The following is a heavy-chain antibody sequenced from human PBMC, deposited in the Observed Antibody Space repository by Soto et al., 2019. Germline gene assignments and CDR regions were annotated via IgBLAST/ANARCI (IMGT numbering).Heavy chain of an antibody. CDR1: GFTFSSYD. V-gene: IGHV3-13*01. CDR3: ARMSIAAAFDY. D-gene: IGHD6-6*01. Sequence: GGSLRLSCAASGFTFSSYDMHWVRQATGKCLEWVSAIGTAGDTYYPGSVKGRFTISRENAKNSLYLQMNSLRAGDTAVYYCARMSIAAAFDYWGQGXLVTVYS. J-gene: IGHJ4*02. CDR2: IGTAGDT.